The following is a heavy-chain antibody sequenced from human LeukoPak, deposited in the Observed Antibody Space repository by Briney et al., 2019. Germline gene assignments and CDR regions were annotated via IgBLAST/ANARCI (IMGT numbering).Heavy chain of an antibody. V-gene: IGHV3-66*01. CDR2: IYSGGTT. D-gene: IGHD5-12*01. CDR3: ARYDYGRSGFDY. CDR1: GFTVSTNY. Sequence: GGSPRLSCAASGFTVSTNYMSWVRQAPGKGLEWVSVIYSGGTTYYADSVKGRFSISRDNSKNTLDLQMNSLRAEDTAVYYCARYDYGRSGFDYWGQGTLVTVSS. J-gene: IGHJ4*02.